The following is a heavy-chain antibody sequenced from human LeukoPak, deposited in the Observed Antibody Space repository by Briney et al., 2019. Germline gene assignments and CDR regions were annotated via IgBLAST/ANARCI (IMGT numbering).Heavy chain of an antibody. Sequence: SETLSLTCTVSGDSVSGYYWNWIRQPPGKGLEWIGDIHSSGLTNYSPSLKSRVTISVDTSKNQFSLNLTSVTAADTAVYFCARRAYQYYFDNWGQGTLVTVSS. D-gene: IGHD2-2*01. CDR1: GDSVSGYY. J-gene: IGHJ4*02. V-gene: IGHV4-4*09. CDR3: ARRAYQYYFDN. CDR2: IHSSGLT.